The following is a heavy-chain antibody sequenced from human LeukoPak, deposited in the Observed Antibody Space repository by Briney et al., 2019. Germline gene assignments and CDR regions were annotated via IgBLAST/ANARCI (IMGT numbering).Heavy chain of an antibody. CDR2: IRSKANSYAT. CDR1: GFTFSGSA. D-gene: IGHD2-15*01. V-gene: IGHV3-73*01. CDR3: TIGLVVAATRGLDY. Sequence: PGGSLRLSCAASGFTFSGSAMHWVRQASGKGLEWVGRIRSKANSYATAYAASVKGRFTISRDDSKNTAYLQMNSLKTEDTAVYYCTIGLVVAATRGLDYWGQGTLVTVSS. J-gene: IGHJ4*02.